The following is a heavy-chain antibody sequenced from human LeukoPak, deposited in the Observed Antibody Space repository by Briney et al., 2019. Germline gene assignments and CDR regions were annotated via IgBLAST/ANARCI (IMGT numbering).Heavy chain of an antibody. Sequence: GGSLRLSCAASGFTFSNFGMNWVRQAPGKGLEWVSVIHKNAITYYADTVKGRFTISRDNSKNTLYLQMNNLRADDTAVYYCARSLRVRGVPDYMDVWGKGTTVTVSS. CDR2: IHKNAIT. D-gene: IGHD3-10*01. J-gene: IGHJ6*03. CDR3: ARSLRVRGVPDYMDV. V-gene: IGHV3-53*01. CDR1: GFTFSNFG.